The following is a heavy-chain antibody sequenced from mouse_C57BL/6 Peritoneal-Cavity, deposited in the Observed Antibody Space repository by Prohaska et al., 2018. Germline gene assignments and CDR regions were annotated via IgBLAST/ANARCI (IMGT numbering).Heavy chain of an antibody. CDR2: INPNNGGT. D-gene: IGHD6-1*01. CDR3: AISEPYFDY. V-gene: IGHV1-22*01. Sequence: HGKSLEWIGYINPNNGGTSYNQKFKGKATLTVNKSSSTAYMELRSLTSEDSAVYYCAISEPYFDYWGQGTTLTVSS. J-gene: IGHJ2*01.